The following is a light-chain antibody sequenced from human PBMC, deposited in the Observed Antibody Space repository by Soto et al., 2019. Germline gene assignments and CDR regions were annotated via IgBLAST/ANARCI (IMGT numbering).Light chain of an antibody. V-gene: IGKV3-11*01. CDR1: QSINSH. Sequence: IVLTQSPATLSLSPGERATLSCRASQSINSHLAWYRQKPGQAPRLLIYDASNRATGIPARFSGSGSGTDCTLTISSLEPEDFGVYDCQQRSNWPPVTFGGGTKGEIK. J-gene: IGKJ4*01. CDR3: QQRSNWPPVT. CDR2: DAS.